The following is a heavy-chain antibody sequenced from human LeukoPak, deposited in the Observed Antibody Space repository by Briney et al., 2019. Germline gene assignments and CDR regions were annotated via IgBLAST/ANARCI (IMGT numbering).Heavy chain of an antibody. Sequence: PGGSLRLSCAASGFTFSSYGMLWVRQSPGEGLEWVAFIRYDGNIKFYADSMKGRFTISRDNSKNTLYLHINSLRPEDTALYYCVKDNPLDYWGQGTLVIVSS. CDR1: GFTFSSYG. D-gene: IGHD1-14*01. CDR3: VKDNPLDY. V-gene: IGHV3-30*02. J-gene: IGHJ4*02. CDR2: IRYDGNIK.